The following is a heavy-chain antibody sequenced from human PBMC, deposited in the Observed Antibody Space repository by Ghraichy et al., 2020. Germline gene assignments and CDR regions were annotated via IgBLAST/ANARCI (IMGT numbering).Heavy chain of an antibody. CDR1: GFTFGDYA. J-gene: IGHJ3*02. CDR2: IRSKAYGGTT. D-gene: IGHD2-15*01. Sequence: GGSLRLSCTASGFTFGDYAMSWVRQAPGKGLEWVGFIRSKAYGGTTEYAASVKGRFTISRDDSKSIAYLQMNSLKTEDTAVYYCTRVGGYCSGGSCHEESTALDAFDIWGQGTMVTVSS. V-gene: IGHV3-49*04. CDR3: TRVGGYCSGGSCHEESTALDAFDI.